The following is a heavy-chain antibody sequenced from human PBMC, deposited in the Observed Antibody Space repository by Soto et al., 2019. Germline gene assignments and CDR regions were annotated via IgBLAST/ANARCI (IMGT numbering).Heavy chain of an antibody. J-gene: IGHJ5*02. CDR2: IYSTGSS. CDR1: GGSISSGNYY. Sequence: PSETLSLTCTVSGGSISSGNYYWSWIRQSPGKGLEWIGYIYSTGSSYYNPSLRSRVSMSVDTSKNQFSLNLSSVTAADTAVYFCARDGIQFWLYGRDRFDTWGQGTLVTVSS. D-gene: IGHD5-18*01. V-gene: IGHV4-30-4*01. CDR3: ARDGIQFWLYGRDRFDT.